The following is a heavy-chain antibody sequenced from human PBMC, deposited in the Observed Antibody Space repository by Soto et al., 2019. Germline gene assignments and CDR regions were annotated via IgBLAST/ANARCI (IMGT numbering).Heavy chain of an antibody. CDR3: ARVWGYCSGGSCQKSNWFDP. J-gene: IGHJ5*02. CDR2: ISAYNGNT. CDR1: GYTFTSYG. D-gene: IGHD2-15*01. V-gene: IGHV1-18*01. Sequence: ASVKVSCKASGYTFTSYGISWVRQAPGQGLEWMGWISAYNGNTNYAQKLQGRVTMTTDTSTSTAYMELRSLRSDDTAVYYCARVWGYCSGGSCQKSNWFDPWGQGSLVTVSS.